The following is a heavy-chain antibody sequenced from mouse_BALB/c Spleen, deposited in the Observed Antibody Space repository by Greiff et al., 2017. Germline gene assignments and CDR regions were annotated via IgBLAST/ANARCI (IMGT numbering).Heavy chain of an antibody. CDR1: GYTFTSYW. V-gene: IGHV1-69*02. CDR2: IDPSDSYT. D-gene: IGHD2-10*01. J-gene: IGHJ4*01. CDR3: ARNGAYYGPRVYYYAMDY. Sequence: QVQLQQPGAELVKPGASVKLSCKASGYTFTSYWMHWVKQRPGQGLEWIGEIDPSDSYTNYNQKFKGKATLTVDKSSSTAYMQLSSLTSEDSAVYYCARNGAYYGPRVYYYAMDYWGQGTSVTVSS.